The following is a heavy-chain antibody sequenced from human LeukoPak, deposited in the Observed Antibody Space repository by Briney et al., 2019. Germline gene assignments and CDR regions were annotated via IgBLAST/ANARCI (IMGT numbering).Heavy chain of an antibody. V-gene: IGHV4-34*01. CDR2: INHSGST. D-gene: IGHD1-1*01. CDR1: GGSFSGYY. CDR3: ARGDRNWNYYDY. Sequence: PSETLSLTCAVYGGSFSGYYWSWIRQPPGKGLEWIGEINHSGSTNYNPSLKSRVTISVDTSKNQFSLKLSSVTAADTAVYYCARGDRNWNYYDYWGQGTLLTVSS. J-gene: IGHJ4*02.